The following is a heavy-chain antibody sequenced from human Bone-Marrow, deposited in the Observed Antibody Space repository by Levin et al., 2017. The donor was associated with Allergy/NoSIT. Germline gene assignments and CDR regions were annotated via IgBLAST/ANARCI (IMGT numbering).Heavy chain of an antibody. D-gene: IGHD4-17*01. CDR1: GYTFINYY. V-gene: IGHV1-2*02. Sequence: GESLKISCKASGYTFINYYMHWVRQAPGQGPEWLGWMNPNSGGAKSAQMFQGRVTMTRDTSNTTAYMELSGLRSDDTAVYYCARGETTLTPFDAWGPGTLVTVSS. J-gene: IGHJ4*02. CDR3: ARGETTLTPFDA. CDR2: MNPNSGGA.